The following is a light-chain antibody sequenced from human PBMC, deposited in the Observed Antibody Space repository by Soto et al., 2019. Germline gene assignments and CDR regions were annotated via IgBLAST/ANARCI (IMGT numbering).Light chain of an antibody. CDR1: SSDVGGYNY. J-gene: IGLJ2*01. CDR2: DVI. Sequence: QSALTQPASVSGSPGQSITISCTGTSSDVGGYNYVSWYQQHPGKAPKLMIYDVINRPSGVSNRFSGSKSGNTASLTISGLQAEDEADYYCSSYTSSTTLVFGRGTKLTVL. CDR3: SSYTSSTTLV. V-gene: IGLV2-14*01.